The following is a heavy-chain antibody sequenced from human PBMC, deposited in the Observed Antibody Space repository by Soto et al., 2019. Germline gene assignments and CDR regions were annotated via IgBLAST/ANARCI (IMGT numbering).Heavy chain of an antibody. J-gene: IGHJ4*02. CDR2: IYSGGST. V-gene: IGHV4-4*07. CDR1: GGSISQYY. D-gene: IGHD3-10*01. CDR3: AGGPGGFGGFSLDY. Sequence: QVQLQESGPGLVKPSETLSLSCGVSGGSISQYYWSWIRQPAGKGLEWIGRIYSGGSTNYNPSLESRVSMSVDTSKNKFSHKLSSVTAADTAVYYCAGGPGGFGGFSLDYWGQGPLVTVSS.